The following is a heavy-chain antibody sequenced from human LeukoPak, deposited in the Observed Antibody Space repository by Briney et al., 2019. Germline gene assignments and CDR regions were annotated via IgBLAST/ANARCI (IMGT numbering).Heavy chain of an antibody. CDR2: IYYSGST. V-gene: IGHV4-31*03. J-gene: IGHJ5*02. D-gene: IGHD5-18*01. Sequence: SQTLSLTCTVSGGSISSGGYYWSWIRQHPGEGLEWIGYIYYSGSTYYNPSLKSRVTISVDTSKNLFSLKLSSVTAADTAVYYCARRADTAMVTGGTFDPWGQGTLVTVSS. CDR1: GGSISSGGYY. CDR3: ARRADTAMVTGGTFDP.